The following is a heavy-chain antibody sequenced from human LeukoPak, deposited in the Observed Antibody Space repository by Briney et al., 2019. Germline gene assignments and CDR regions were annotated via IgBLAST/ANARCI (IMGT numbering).Heavy chain of an antibody. J-gene: IGHJ4*02. CDR3: ARRRNYYFDN. D-gene: IGHD1-14*01. Sequence: GGSLRLSCAASGFTLSTYEVNWVRQAPGKGLEWVSAISSSGGTTYCADSVKGRFTISRDNAMNSLYLQMNSLRAEDTALYYCARRRNYYFDNWGQGTLVTVSS. CDR1: GFTLSTYE. CDR2: ISSSGGTT. V-gene: IGHV3-48*03.